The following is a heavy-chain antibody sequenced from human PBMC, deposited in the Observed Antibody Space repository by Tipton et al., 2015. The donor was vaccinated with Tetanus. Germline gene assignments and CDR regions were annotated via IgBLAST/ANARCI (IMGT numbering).Heavy chain of an antibody. CDR1: GCTFTNYH. Sequence: QLVQSGAEVKKPGASVKVSCKASGCTFTNYHMHWVRQAPGQGLEWAGKINPGGGYTGYAQKFQGRVTMTRDTSTSTVYMELNSLRSEDTAVYYCARDGGNWGDMDVWGKGTTVTVSS. CDR2: INPGGGYT. D-gene: IGHD7-27*01. J-gene: IGHJ6*03. V-gene: IGHV1-46*01. CDR3: ARDGGNWGDMDV.